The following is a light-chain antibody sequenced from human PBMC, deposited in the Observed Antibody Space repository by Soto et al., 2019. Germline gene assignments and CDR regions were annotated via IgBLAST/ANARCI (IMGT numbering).Light chain of an antibody. J-gene: IGLJ1*01. CDR2: EVS. V-gene: IGLV2-14*03. Sequence: QSVLTQPASVSGSPGQSITISCTGTSGDVGAYDFVSWYQQHPDKAPKLMIYEVSNRPSGVSHRFSGSKSVNTATLTISGLQAEDEADYYCSSYTTSSTRVFGTGTKVTVL. CDR1: SGDVGAYDF. CDR3: SSYTTSSTRV.